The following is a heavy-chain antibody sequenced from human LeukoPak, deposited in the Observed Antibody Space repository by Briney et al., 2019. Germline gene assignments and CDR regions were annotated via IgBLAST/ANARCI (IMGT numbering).Heavy chain of an antibody. CDR1: GYTFSSYG. CDR2: ISAYNGDT. J-gene: IGHJ6*02. D-gene: IGHD3-3*01. Sequence: ASVKVSCKASGYTFSSYGISWVRQAPGQGLEWMGWISAYNGDTNYAQKVQGRVTMTTDTSTTTAYMELRSLGSDDTAVYYCARGGGDFWSGHYPYYYYGMDVWGQGTTVTVSS. V-gene: IGHV1-18*01. CDR3: ARGGGDFWSGHYPYYYYGMDV.